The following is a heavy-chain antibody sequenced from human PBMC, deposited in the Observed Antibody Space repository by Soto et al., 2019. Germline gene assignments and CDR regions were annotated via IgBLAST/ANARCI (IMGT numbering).Heavy chain of an antibody. V-gene: IGHV4-30-4*01. D-gene: IGHD7-27*01. CDR1: GDSISNLDYF. CDR3: ARGRYCLTGRCFPNWFDS. J-gene: IGHJ5*01. Sequence: QVQLLESGPGLVKPSQTLSLTCSVSGDSISNLDYFWAWIRQPPGQALEYIGYIYKSATTYYNPSFESRGDISVDTSKSQFSLNVTSVTAADTAVYFCARGRYCLTGRCFPNWFDSWGQGALVTVSS. CDR2: IYKSATT.